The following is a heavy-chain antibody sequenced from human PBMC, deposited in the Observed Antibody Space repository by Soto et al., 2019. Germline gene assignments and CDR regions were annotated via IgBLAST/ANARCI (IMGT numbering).Heavy chain of an antibody. CDR1: GFTFDDYA. Sequence: EVQLVESGGGLVQPGRSLRLSCAASGFTFDDYAMHWVRQVPGKGPEWVSGISWNSGSRGYAESVRGRFTISRDNAKNSLYLQMNSLRAEDTAFYYCATCKGDLEILKTTVTTFWGPFHIWGQGTMVTVSS. V-gene: IGHV3-9*01. J-gene: IGHJ3*02. CDR3: ATCKGDLEILKTTVTTFWGPFHI. CDR2: ISWNSGSR. D-gene: IGHD4-17*01.